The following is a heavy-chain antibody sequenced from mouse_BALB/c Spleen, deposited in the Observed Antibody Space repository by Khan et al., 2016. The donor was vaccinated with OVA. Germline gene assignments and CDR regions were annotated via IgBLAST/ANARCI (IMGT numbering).Heavy chain of an antibody. V-gene: IGHV5-17*02. J-gene: IGHJ2*01. CDR3: ASYNWDY. CDR2: ISSDSGTI. Sequence: EVELVESGAGLLKPGESRKLSCTASGFTFTSFGMHWVRQAPAKGLEWVAYISSDSGTITYADAVKGRFTISRDTSRNTLFLQMTSLRSEDTAMYYCASYNWDYWGQGTTLTVSS. CDR1: GFTFTSFG. D-gene: IGHD1-3*01.